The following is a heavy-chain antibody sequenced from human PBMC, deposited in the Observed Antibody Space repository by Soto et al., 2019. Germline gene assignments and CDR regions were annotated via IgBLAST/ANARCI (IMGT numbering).Heavy chain of an antibody. D-gene: IGHD3-22*01. CDR1: GGSISSYY. V-gene: IGHV4-59*08. CDR2: IYYTGTT. Sequence: SETLSLTWTVSGGSISSYYWSWIRQPPGKGLEWIGYIYYTGTTTYNPSIKSRVTISVDSSKNQFSLNLTSVSAADTAVYYCARLGGFYQSLDSWGQGTLVTVSS. J-gene: IGHJ5*01. CDR3: ARLGGFYQSLDS.